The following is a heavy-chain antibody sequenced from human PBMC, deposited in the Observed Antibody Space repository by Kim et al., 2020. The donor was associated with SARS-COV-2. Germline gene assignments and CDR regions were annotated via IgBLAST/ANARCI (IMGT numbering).Heavy chain of an antibody. CDR3: ARGIRFYYMDV. CDR2: T. Sequence: TNYNPSLKSRVTISVDTSKNQFSLKLSSVTAADTAVYYCARGIRFYYMDVWGKGTTVTVSS. D-gene: IGHD3-3*01. V-gene: IGHV4-34*01. J-gene: IGHJ6*03.